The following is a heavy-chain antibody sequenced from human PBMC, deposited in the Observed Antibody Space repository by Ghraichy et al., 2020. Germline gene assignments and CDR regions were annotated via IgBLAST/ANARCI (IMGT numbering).Heavy chain of an antibody. Sequence: SETLSLTCTVSGGSITSSNYYWGWIRQPPGKGLEYIGSMHHSGSTSYNPSLESRVPISVDTSKNQFSLKLNSVTAADTAVYYCAGSFPVMRYFALWGRGTRVTVS. V-gene: IGHV4-39*01. CDR3: AGSFPVMRYFAL. CDR2: MHHSGST. D-gene: IGHD2-21*01. J-gene: IGHJ2*01. CDR1: GGSITSSNYY.